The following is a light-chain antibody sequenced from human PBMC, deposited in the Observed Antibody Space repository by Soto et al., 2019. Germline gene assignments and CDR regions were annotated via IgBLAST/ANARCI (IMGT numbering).Light chain of an antibody. CDR1: SSDVGGYNY. V-gene: IGLV2-14*01. Sequence: QSVLTQPASVCGSPGQSITLSCTGTSSDVGGYNYGSWYQQHPGKAPKLMIYDVSNRPSGVSNRFSGSKSGNTASLSISGLQAEDEADYYCSSYTSSSTPYVVFGGGTQLTVL. J-gene: IGLJ2*01. CDR3: SSYTSSSTPYVV. CDR2: DVS.